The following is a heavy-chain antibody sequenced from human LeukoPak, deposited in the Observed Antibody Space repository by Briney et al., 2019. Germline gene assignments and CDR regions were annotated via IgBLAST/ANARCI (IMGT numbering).Heavy chain of an antibody. Sequence: ASVKVSCKASGYTFTTYYIHWVRQAPGQGLEWMGAINPSGGSTIYAQKLQGRVTMTRDMSTSTVYMELSSLRSEDTAVFYCGRDKVAGTLVIYYYYMDVWGKGTTVTVSS. CDR3: GRDKVAGTLVIYYYYMDV. CDR2: INPSGGST. V-gene: IGHV1-46*01. CDR1: GYTFTTYY. D-gene: IGHD6-19*01. J-gene: IGHJ6*03.